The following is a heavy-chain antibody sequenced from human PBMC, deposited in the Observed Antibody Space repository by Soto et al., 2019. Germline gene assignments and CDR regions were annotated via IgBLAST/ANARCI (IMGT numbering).Heavy chain of an antibody. CDR1: GFTFSSYG. CDR2: ISYDGSNK. J-gene: IGHJ4*02. CDR3: AKDLSSSGYRIDY. Sequence: QVQLVESGGGVVQPGRSLRLSCAASGFTFSSYGMHWVRQAPGKGLEWVAVISYDGSNKYYADSVKGRFTISRDNSKNTLYRQMNSLRAEDTAVYYCAKDLSSSGYRIDYWGQGTLVTVSS. V-gene: IGHV3-30*18. D-gene: IGHD6-13*01.